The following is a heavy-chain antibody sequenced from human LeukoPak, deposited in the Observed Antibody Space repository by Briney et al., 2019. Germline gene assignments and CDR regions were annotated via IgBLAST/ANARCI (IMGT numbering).Heavy chain of an antibody. CDR1: GGSFSGYY. CDR3: ARALKNTITMIVVVISYFDY. V-gene: IGHV4-34*01. J-gene: IGHJ4*02. Sequence: PSETLSLTCAVYGGSFSGYYWSWIRKPPGKGLEWIGEINHSGSTNYNPSLKSRVTISVDTSKNQFSLKLSSVTAADTAVYYCARALKNTITMIVVVISYFDYWGQGTLVTVSS. D-gene: IGHD3-22*01. CDR2: INHSGST.